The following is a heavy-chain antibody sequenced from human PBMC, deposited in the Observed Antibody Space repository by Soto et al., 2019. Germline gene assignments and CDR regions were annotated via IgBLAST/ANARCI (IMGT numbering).Heavy chain of an antibody. J-gene: IGHJ4*02. D-gene: IGHD1-1*01. V-gene: IGHV1-2*02. CDR1: GYTCSEYY. CDR2: INPNSGGT. Sequence: VKVSCKASGYTCSEYYIHWVLQARGQGRDWMGCINPNSGGTKYAPKFQGGVTMTRDTSITTAYMELSRLRSGDTAVYYCAREPATAKPEGVDFWGQGTLVNVSS. CDR3: AREPATAKPEGVDF.